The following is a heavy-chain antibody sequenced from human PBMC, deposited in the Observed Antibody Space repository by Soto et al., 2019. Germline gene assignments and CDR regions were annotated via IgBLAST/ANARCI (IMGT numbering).Heavy chain of an antibody. CDR2: IYWDDEK. CDR3: PHGGGREYSSSTFDY. D-gene: IGHD6-6*01. Sequence: QITLKESGPTLVKLTQTLTLTCTFSGFSLSTSGVCVGWIRQPPGKALEWLALIYWDDEKRYSPFLKSRLTPTKDTSKNQVVLKMTTMDHVDTATDYGPHGGGREYSSSTFDYWGQGTLVTVSS. CDR1: GFSLSTSGVC. V-gene: IGHV2-5*02. J-gene: IGHJ4*02.